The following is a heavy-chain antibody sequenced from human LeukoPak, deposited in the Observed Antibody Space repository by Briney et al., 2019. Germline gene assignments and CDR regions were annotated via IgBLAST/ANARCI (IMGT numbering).Heavy chain of an antibody. CDR1: GFTFSSYG. D-gene: IGHD1-26*01. CDR3: AKWEIVGATTFDY. Sequence: PGGSLRLSCAASGFTFSSYGRHWVRQAPGKGLEWVAFIRYDGSNKYYADSVKGRFTISRDNSKNTLYLQMNSLRAEDTAVYYCAKWEIVGATTFDYWGQGTLVTVSS. V-gene: IGHV3-30*02. J-gene: IGHJ4*02. CDR2: IRYDGSNK.